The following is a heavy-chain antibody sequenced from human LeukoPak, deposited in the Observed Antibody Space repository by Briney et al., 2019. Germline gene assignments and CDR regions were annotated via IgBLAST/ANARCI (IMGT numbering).Heavy chain of an antibody. CDR2: IYYSGST. V-gene: IGHV4-59*12. CDR3: ARASVEMATMDY. J-gene: IGHJ4*02. D-gene: IGHD5-24*01. Sequence: SETLSLTCTVSGGSIISYYWSWIRQPPGKGLEWIGYIYYSGSTNYNPSLKSRVTISVDTSKNQFSLKLSSVTAADTAVYYCARASVEMATMDYWGQGTLVTVSS. CDR1: GGSIISYY.